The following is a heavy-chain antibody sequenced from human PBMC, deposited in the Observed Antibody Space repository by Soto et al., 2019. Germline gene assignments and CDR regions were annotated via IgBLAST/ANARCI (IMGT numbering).Heavy chain of an antibody. D-gene: IGHD2-2*01. Sequence: GAAVKVSCKDSGDTFYNNAISWVRQAPRQGLEWMGGIIPIFGTANYAQKFQGRVTITADESTSTAYMEMSSLRSDDTAVYYCARSAQDIILVPTAIGSLDYWGQGTLVTVSS. CDR1: GDTFYNNA. CDR2: IIPIFGTA. CDR3: ARSAQDIILVPTAIGSLDY. V-gene: IGHV1-69*13. J-gene: IGHJ4*02.